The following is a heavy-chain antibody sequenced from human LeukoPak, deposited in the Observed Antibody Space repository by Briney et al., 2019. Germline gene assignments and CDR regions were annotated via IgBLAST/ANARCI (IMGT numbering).Heavy chain of an antibody. CDR2: ISWDGGST. D-gene: IGHD4-11*01. J-gene: IGHJ6*03. V-gene: IGHV3-43D*04. Sequence: PGGSLRLSCAASGFTFDDYAMHSVRQAPGKGLEWVSLISWDGGSTYYADSVKGRFTISRDNSKNSLYLQMNSLGAEDTALLSCAKSDYSNRGYYYYYMDVWGRGTTVTVSS. CDR3: AKSDYSNRGYYYYYMDV. CDR1: GFTFDDYA.